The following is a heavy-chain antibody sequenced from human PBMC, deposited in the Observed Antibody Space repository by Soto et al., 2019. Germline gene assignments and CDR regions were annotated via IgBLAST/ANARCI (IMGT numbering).Heavy chain of an antibody. Sequence: GESLKISCKGSGYSFTSYWIGWVRQMPGKGLEWMGIIYPGDSDTRYSPSFQGQVTISADKSISTAYLQWSSLKASDTAMYYCARHRYSYGGADYYYYGMDVWGQGTTVTVSS. CDR3: ARHRYSYGGADYYYYGMDV. D-gene: IGHD5-18*01. V-gene: IGHV5-51*01. CDR2: IYPGDSDT. J-gene: IGHJ6*02. CDR1: GYSFTSYW.